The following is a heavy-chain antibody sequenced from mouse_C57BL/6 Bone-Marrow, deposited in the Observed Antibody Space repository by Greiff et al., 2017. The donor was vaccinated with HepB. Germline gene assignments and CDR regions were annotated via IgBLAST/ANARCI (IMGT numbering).Heavy chain of an antibody. D-gene: IGHD2-4*01. CDR3: AREDYDGDYYAMDY. J-gene: IGHJ4*01. Sequence: QVQLQQPGAELVKPGASVKMSCKASGYTFTSYWITWVKQRPGQGLEWIGDIYPGSGSTNYNEKFKSKATLTVDTSSSTAYMQLSSLTSKDSAVYYCAREDYDGDYYAMDYWGQGTSVTVSS. CDR1: GYTFTSYW. V-gene: IGHV1-55*01. CDR2: IYPGSGST.